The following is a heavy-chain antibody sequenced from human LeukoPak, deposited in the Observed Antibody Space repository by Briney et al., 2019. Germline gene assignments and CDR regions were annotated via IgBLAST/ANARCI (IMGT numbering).Heavy chain of an antibody. V-gene: IGHV3-33*06. J-gene: IGHJ4*02. CDR2: IWYDGSNK. D-gene: IGHD5-12*01. Sequence: PGGSLRLSCAASGFTFSSYGMHWVRQAPGKGLEWVAVIWYDGSNKYYADSVKGRFTISRDNSKNTLYLQMNSLRAEDTAIYYCAKVPTYSGYKYPPYYFDYWGQGTLVTVSS. CDR3: AKVPTYSGYKYPPYYFDY. CDR1: GFTFSSYG.